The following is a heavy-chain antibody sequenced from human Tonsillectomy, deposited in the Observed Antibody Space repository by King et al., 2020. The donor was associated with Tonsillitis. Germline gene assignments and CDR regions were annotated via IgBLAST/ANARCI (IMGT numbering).Heavy chain of an antibody. Sequence: VQLVESGGGLVQPGGSLRLSCAASGFTFSSYAMSWVRQAPGKGLEWVSAISGSGGNTYYADSVKGRFTISRDNSMNTLCLQMNSLRAEDTAIYYCAKDAAVVPAARVDAFDIWGQGTMVTVSS. CDR2: ISGSGGNT. D-gene: IGHD2-2*01. J-gene: IGHJ3*02. CDR1: GFTFSSYA. CDR3: AKDAAVVPAARVDAFDI. V-gene: IGHV3-23*04.